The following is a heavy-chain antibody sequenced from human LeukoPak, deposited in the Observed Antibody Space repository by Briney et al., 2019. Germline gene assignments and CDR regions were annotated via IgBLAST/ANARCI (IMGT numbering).Heavy chain of an antibody. V-gene: IGHV4-4*02. CDR1: GGSISSSNW. CDR2: IYHSGST. J-gene: IGHJ4*02. Sequence: SGTLSLTCAVSGGSISSSNWWSWVRQPPGKGLEWIGEIYHSGSTNYNPSLKSRVTISVDTSKNQFSLKLSSVTAADTAVYYCARPYYYDSSGHNSPFDYWGQGTLVTVSS. CDR3: ARPYYYDSSGHNSPFDY. D-gene: IGHD3-22*01.